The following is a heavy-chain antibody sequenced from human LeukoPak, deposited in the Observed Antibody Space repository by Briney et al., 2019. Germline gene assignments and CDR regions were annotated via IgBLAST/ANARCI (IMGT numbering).Heavy chain of an antibody. CDR2: IRCDGSNK. CDR1: GFTFSSYG. Sequence: GGSLRLSCAASGFTFSSYGMHWVRQAPGKGLEWVAFIRCDGSNKYYADSVKGRFTISRDNSKNTLYLQMNSLRSDDTAVYYCARGTYYYDSSGYYGDYWGQGTLVTVSS. D-gene: IGHD3-22*01. V-gene: IGHV3-30*02. CDR3: ARGTYYYDSSGYYGDY. J-gene: IGHJ4*02.